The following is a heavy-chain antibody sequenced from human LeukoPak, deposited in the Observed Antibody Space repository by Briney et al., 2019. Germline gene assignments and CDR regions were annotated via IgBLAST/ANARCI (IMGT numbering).Heavy chain of an antibody. J-gene: IGHJ3*02. CDR1: GFTFSSYS. Sequence: PGGSLRLSCADSGFTFSSYSMNWVRQAPGKGLEWVSSISSSSSYIYYADSVKGRFTISRDNAKNSLYLQMNSLRAEDTAVYYCARDRPDGDKNDAFDSWGQGTMVTVSS. D-gene: IGHD5-24*01. CDR3: ARDRPDGDKNDAFDS. V-gene: IGHV3-21*01. CDR2: ISSSSSYI.